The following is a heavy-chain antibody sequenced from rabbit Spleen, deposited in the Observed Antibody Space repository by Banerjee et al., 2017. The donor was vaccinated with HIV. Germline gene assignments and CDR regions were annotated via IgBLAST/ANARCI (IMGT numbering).Heavy chain of an antibody. J-gene: IGHJ2*01. V-gene: IGHV1S40*01. Sequence: QQVEESGGGLVKPGGTLTLTCKASGIDFSSYYYMCWVRQAPGKGLEWIACINANDGDTDYANWPKGRFTISKTSSTTVTLQMTSLTAADTATYFCARNYVNAFDPWGPGTLVTVS. CDR1: GIDFSSYYY. D-gene: IGHD1-1*01. CDR3: ARNYVNAFDP. CDR2: INANDGDT.